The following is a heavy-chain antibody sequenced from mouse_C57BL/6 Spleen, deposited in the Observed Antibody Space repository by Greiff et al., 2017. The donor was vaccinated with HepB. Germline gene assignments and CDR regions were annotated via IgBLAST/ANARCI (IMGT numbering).Heavy chain of an antibody. J-gene: IGHJ4*01. CDR3: ARSVYDYDGAMDY. CDR1: GYAFSSSW. D-gene: IGHD2-4*01. V-gene: IGHV1-82*01. Sequence: VQLQQSGPELVKPGASVKISCKASGYAFSSSWMNWVKQRPGKGLEWIGRIYPGDGDTNYNGKFKGKATLTADKSSSTAYMQLSSLTSEDSAVYFCARSVYDYDGAMDYWGQGTSVTVSS. CDR2: IYPGDGDT.